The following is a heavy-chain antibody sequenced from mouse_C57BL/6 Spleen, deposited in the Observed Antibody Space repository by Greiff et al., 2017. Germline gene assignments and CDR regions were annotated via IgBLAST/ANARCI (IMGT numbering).Heavy chain of an antibody. D-gene: IGHD1-1*01. Sequence: VKLMESGPELVKPGASVKISCKASGYAFSSSWMNWVKQRPGKGLEWIGRIYPGDGDTNYNGKFKGKATLTADKSSSTAYMQLSSLTSEDSAVSFCASPVVATSPWYFDVWGTGTTVTVSS. J-gene: IGHJ1*03. CDR2: IYPGDGDT. V-gene: IGHV1-82*01. CDR3: ASPVVATSPWYFDV. CDR1: GYAFSSSW.